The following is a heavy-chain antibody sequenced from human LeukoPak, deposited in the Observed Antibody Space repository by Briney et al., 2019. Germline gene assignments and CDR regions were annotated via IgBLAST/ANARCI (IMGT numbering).Heavy chain of an antibody. V-gene: IGHV4-38-2*01. Sequence: PSETLSLTCAVSGYSISSGYYWGWIRQPPGKGLEWIGSIYHSGSTYYNPSLKNRVTISVDTSKNQFSLKLSSVTAADTAVYYCARCAANYYFDYWGQGTLVTVSS. D-gene: IGHD2-15*01. CDR2: IYHSGST. CDR3: ARCAANYYFDY. CDR1: GYSISSGYY. J-gene: IGHJ4*02.